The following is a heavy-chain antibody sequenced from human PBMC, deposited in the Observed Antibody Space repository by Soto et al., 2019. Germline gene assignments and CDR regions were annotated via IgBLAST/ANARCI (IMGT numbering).Heavy chain of an antibody. CDR3: VKQTGSASYYNIRSGGHFDH. V-gene: IGHV3-30*18. CDR1: GFTFDNYG. Sequence: GGSPRLSCAASGFTFDNYGMHWVRQAPGKGLEWVVVISFDGGNTYYADSVKGRFTISRDNSKNTLYLQMTSLRVEDTAVYYCVKQTGSASYYNIRSGGHFDHWGQGT. CDR2: ISFDGGNT. J-gene: IGHJ4*02. D-gene: IGHD3-10*01.